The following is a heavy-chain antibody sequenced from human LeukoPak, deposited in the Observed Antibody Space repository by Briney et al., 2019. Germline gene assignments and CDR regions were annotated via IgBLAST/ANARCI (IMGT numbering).Heavy chain of an antibody. CDR3: ARDWSIWFRGSEDYYMDV. D-gene: IGHD3-10*01. V-gene: IGHV1-2*02. CDR1: GYTFTGYY. J-gene: IGHJ6*03. Sequence: ASVKVSCKASGYTFTGYYMHWVRHAPGQGLEWMGWINPNSGGTNYAQKFQGRVTMTRDTSISTAYMELSRLRSDDTAVYYCARDWSIWFRGSEDYYMDVWGKGTTVTVSS. CDR2: INPNSGGT.